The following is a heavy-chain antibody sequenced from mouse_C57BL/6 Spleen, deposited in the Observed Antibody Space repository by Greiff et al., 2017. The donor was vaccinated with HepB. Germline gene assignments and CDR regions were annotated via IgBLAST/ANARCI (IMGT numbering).Heavy chain of an antibody. Sequence: VQLKESGPELVKPGASVKISCKASGYSFTGYYMNWVKQSPEKSLEWIGEINPSTGGTTYNQKFKAKATLTVDKSSSTAYMQLKSLTSEDSAVYYCARSQFITTVVALDYWGQGTTLTVSS. D-gene: IGHD1-1*01. J-gene: IGHJ2*01. V-gene: IGHV1-42*01. CDR2: INPSTGGT. CDR1: GYSFTGYY. CDR3: ARSQFITTVVALDY.